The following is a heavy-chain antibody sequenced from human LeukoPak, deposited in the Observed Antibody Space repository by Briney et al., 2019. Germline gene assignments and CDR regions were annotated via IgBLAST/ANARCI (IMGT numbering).Heavy chain of an antibody. CDR3: ARVLYSSYFDY. CDR2: IYSGGST. J-gene: IGHJ4*02. Sequence: PGGSLRLSCAASGFTVSSNYMSWVRQAPGKGLEWVSVIYSGGSTYYADSVKGRFTISRDNSKNTLYLQMNSLRAEGTAVYYCARVLYSSYFDYWGQGTLVTVSS. V-gene: IGHV3-53*01. D-gene: IGHD2-8*01. CDR1: GFTVSSNY.